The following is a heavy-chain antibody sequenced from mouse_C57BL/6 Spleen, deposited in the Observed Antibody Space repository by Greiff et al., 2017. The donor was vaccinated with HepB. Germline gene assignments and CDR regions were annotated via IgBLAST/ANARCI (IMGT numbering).Heavy chain of an antibody. CDR2: FYPGSGSI. J-gene: IGHJ2*01. Sequence: VKLMESGAELVKPGASVKLSCKASGYTFTEYTIHWVKQRSGQGLEWIGWFYPGSGSIKYNEKFKDKATLTADKSSSTVYMELSRLTSEDSAVYFCARHEDRDAPARFFDYWGQGTTLTVSS. CDR1: GYTFTEYT. D-gene: IGHD3-3*01. V-gene: IGHV1-62-2*01. CDR3: ARHEDRDAPARFFDY.